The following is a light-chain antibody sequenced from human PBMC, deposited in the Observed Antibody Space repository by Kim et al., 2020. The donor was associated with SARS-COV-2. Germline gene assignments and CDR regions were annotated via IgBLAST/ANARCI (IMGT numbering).Light chain of an antibody. CDR2: GAS. CDR3: QQSDNTPLT. J-gene: IGKJ4*01. CDR1: QSIKIH. Sequence: ASMADRVTITCRASQSIKIHLNWYLQKPGKAPKLLIYGASSWENGIPARFSGSGSGTVFTLTISSLQPEDFGAYYCQQSDNTPLTFGGGTKVDIK. V-gene: IGKV1-39*01.